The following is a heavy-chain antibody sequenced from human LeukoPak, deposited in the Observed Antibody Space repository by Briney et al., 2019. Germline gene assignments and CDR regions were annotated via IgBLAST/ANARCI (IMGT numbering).Heavy chain of an antibody. V-gene: IGHV4-30-2*01. Sequence: SETLSLTCAVSGGSISSGGYSWSWIRQPPGKGLEWIGYIYHSGSTYYNPSLKSRVTISVDRSKNQFSLKLSSVTAADTAVYYCARDRYNYGDYRPGDYYGMDVWGQGTTVTVSS. CDR3: ARDRYNYGDYRPGDYYGMDV. CDR2: IYHSGST. J-gene: IGHJ6*02. CDR1: GGSISSGGYS. D-gene: IGHD4-17*01.